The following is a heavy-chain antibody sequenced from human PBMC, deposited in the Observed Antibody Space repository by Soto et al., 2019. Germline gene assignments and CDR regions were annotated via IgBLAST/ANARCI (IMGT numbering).Heavy chain of an antibody. V-gene: IGHV4-39*01. CDR1: GGSISSSSYY. J-gene: IGHJ5*02. CDR3: ATQGVGGSYVYTFDP. Sequence: SETLSLTCTVSGGSISSSSYYWGWIRQPPGKGLEWIGSIYYSGSTYYNPSLKSRVTISVDTSKNQFSLKLSSVTAADTAVYYCATQGVGGSYVYTFDPWXKGTLVTVPS. D-gene: IGHD1-26*01. CDR2: IYYSGST.